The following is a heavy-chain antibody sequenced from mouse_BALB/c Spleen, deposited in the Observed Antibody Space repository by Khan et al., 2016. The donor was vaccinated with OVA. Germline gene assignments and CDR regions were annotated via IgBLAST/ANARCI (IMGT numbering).Heavy chain of an antibody. CDR1: GYTFTSYW. V-gene: IGHV1S41*01. D-gene: IGHD1-1*02. Sequence: DLVKPGASVKLSCKASGYTFTSYWINWIKQRPGQGLEWIGRIAPGSGSIYYNEMFKDKATLTVDTSSSTAYIQLNSLSSEDSAVYFCARAIGGKVSLDYWGQGTTLTVSS. CDR3: ARAIGGKVSLDY. CDR2: IAPGSGSI. J-gene: IGHJ2*01.